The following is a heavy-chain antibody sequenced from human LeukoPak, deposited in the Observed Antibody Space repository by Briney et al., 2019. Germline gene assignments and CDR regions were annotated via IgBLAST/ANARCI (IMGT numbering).Heavy chain of an antibody. D-gene: IGHD3-10*01. Sequence: PGGSLRLSCAASGFTFSTYWMDWVRQVPGKGPEWVANIKQDGIEKCFLGSVKGRFAISRDNAKNLLYLQMTSLRVEDTAVYYCAREGMVRGVPDAFDLWGQGTMVTVSS. CDR3: AREGMVRGVPDAFDL. V-gene: IGHV3-7*01. CDR2: IKQDGIEK. CDR1: GFTFSTYW. J-gene: IGHJ3*01.